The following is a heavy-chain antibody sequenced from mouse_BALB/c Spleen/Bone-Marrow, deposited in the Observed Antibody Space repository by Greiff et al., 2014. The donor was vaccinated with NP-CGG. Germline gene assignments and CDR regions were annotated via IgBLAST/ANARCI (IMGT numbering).Heavy chain of an antibody. CDR1: GFNIKDSY. V-gene: IGHV14-3*02. CDR2: IDPAKGNT. Sequence: EVQLQQSGAELVKPGASVKLSCTASGFNIKDSYLHWVKQRPEQGLDWIGRIDPAKGNTNYDPKFQGKATITADTSSSTAYLQLSSLTSEDTAVYFCARNYPFAYWGQGTLVTVSA. J-gene: IGHJ3*01. CDR3: ARNYPFAY. D-gene: IGHD2-1*01.